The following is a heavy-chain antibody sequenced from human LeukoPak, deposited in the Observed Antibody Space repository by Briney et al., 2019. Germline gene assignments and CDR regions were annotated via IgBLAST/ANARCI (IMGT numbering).Heavy chain of an antibody. V-gene: IGHV4-34*01. J-gene: IGHJ5*02. CDR2: INHSGTT. D-gene: IGHD2-8*01. CDR3: ARHHIVLMVYAGGDNWFDP. CDR1: GGSFSDYY. Sequence: SETLSLTCAVYGGSFSDYYWSWIRQSPGKGLEWIGEINHSGTTHYNPSLKSRVTISVDTSKNQFSLKLSSVTAADTAVYYCARHHIVLMVYAGGDNWFDPWGQGTLVTVSS.